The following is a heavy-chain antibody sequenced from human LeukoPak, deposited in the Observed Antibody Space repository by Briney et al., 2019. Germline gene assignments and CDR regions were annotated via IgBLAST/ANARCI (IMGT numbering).Heavy chain of an antibody. CDR3: ARDADGWFDP. D-gene: IGHD5-24*01. V-gene: IGHV4-59*01. Sequence: SETLSLTCTVSGGSLSSYYWGWVRQPPGKGLEWIGYIYYSGSTNYNPSLKSRVTISVDTSKNQFSLELSSGTAADSAVYCWARDADGWFDPWGQGALVTVSS. CDR2: IYYSGST. J-gene: IGHJ5*02. CDR1: GGSLSSYY.